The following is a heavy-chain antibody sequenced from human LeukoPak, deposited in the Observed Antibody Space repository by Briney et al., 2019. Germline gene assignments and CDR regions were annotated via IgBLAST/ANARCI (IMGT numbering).Heavy chain of an antibody. CDR1: GGSFSGYY. CDR2: INHSGST. D-gene: IGHD3-22*01. Sequence: SETLSLTCAVYGGSFSGYYWSWIRQPPGKGLEWIGEINHSGSTNYNPSLKSRVTISVDTSKNHFSLNLRSVTAADTAVYYCARIGYYYDSSGYYPEGFDYWGQGTLVTVSS. J-gene: IGHJ4*02. V-gene: IGHV4-34*01. CDR3: ARIGYYYDSSGYYPEGFDY.